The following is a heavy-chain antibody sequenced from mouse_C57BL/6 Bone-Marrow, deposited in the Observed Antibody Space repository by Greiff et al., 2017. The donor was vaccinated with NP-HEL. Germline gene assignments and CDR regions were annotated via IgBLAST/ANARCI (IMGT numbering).Heavy chain of an antibody. CDR1: GFTFSDYG. J-gene: IGHJ3*01. V-gene: IGHV5-17*01. Sequence: EVKLMESGGGLVKPGGSLKLSCAASGFTFSDYGMHWVRQAPEKGLEWVAYISSGSSTIYYADTVKGRFTISRDNAKNTLFLQMTSLRSEDTAMYYCARGGPAWFAYWGKGTLVTVSA. CDR2: ISSGSSTI. CDR3: ARGGPAWFAY.